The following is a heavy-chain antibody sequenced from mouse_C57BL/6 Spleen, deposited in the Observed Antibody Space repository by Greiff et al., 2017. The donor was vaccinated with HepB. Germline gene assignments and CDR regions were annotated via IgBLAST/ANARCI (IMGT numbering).Heavy chain of an antibody. CDR1: GYSFTGYY. J-gene: IGHJ4*01. CDR3: ARGDYYGSSFMDY. D-gene: IGHD1-1*01. V-gene: IGHV1-42*01. CDR2: INPSTGGT. Sequence: VQLQQSGPELVKPGASVKISCKASGYSFTGYYMNWVKQSPEKSLEWIGEINPSTGGTTYNQKFKAKATLTVDKSSSTAYMQLKSLTSEDSAVYYCARGDYYGSSFMDYWGQGTSVTVSS.